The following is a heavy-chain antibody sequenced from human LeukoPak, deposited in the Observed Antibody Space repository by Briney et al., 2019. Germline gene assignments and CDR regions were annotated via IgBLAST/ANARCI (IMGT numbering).Heavy chain of an antibody. J-gene: IGHJ5*02. D-gene: IGHD3-22*01. Sequence: SVKVSCKASGGTFSSYAISWVRQAPGQGLEWMGGIIPIFGTANYAQKFQGRVTITADESTSTAYMELSSLRSEDTAVYYCARGGLLYNSSGYCDTWGQGTLVTVSS. CDR2: IIPIFGTA. CDR1: GGTFSSYA. CDR3: ARGGLLYNSSGYCDT. V-gene: IGHV1-69*01.